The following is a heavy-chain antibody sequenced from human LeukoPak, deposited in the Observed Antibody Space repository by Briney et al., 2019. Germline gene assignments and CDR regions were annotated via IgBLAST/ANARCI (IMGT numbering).Heavy chain of an antibody. Sequence: GGSLRPSCLTSGFTLSTNAMSWVRQAPGKGLEWVSVLTGDGGTYYADSVKGRFTNSRDDSKNTLFLQMNSLRAEDTAVYFCAKVKWKLIGYFDYWGQGTLVTVSS. CDR2: LTGDGGT. J-gene: IGHJ4*02. CDR3: AKVKWKLIGYFDY. CDR1: GFTLSTNA. D-gene: IGHD1-20*01. V-gene: IGHV3-23*01.